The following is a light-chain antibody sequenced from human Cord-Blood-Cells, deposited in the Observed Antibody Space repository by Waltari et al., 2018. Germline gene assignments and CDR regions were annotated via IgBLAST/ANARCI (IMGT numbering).Light chain of an antibody. CDR3: CSYAGSYV. CDR1: SSDVGGYNY. Sequence: QSALTQPRSVSGSPGQSVTISCTGTSSDVGGYNYVSWYQQHPGKAPELMIYDVSKRPSGVPDRFSGAKSGNTASLTISGLQAEYEADYYCCSYAGSYVFGTGTKVTVL. J-gene: IGLJ1*01. V-gene: IGLV2-11*01. CDR2: DVS.